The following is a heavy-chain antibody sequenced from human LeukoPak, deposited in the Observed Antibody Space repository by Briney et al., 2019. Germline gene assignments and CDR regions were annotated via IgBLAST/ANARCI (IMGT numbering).Heavy chain of an antibody. CDR1: GGTINSGEHY. Sequence: SETLSLTCTVSGGTINSGEHYWGWIRQTPGKGLEWIGYIYHNGRTYSNPSLKSRLDLSVDTSKNQFSLKLTSVAVADTALYYCARDYDILSHMDVWGKGATVTVCS. CDR3: ARDYDILSHMDV. D-gene: IGHD3-9*01. V-gene: IGHV4-30-4*08. J-gene: IGHJ6*03. CDR2: IYHNGRT.